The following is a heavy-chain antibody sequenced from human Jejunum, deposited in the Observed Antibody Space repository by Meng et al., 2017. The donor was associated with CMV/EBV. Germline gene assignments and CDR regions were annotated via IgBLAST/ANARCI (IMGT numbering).Heavy chain of an antibody. CDR3: ASSIEATGDH. CDR2: INSDGSTT. Sequence: SVAASGFAFSGYWMHWVRQAPGKGLVWVSRINSDGSTTNYADSVKGRFTISRDNAKNTLYLQMNSLRAEDTAVYYCASSIEATGDHWGQGTLVTVSS. CDR1: GFAFSGYW. V-gene: IGHV3-74*01. J-gene: IGHJ4*02. D-gene: IGHD6-13*01.